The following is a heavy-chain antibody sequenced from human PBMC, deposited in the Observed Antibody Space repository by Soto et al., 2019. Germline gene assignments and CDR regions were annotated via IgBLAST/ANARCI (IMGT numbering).Heavy chain of an antibody. D-gene: IGHD3-16*02. Sequence: QVQLVESGGGVVQPGRSLRLSCAASGFTFSSYGMHWVRKAPGKGLEWVAVIWYDGSNKYYADSVKGRFTISRDNSKNTLYLQMNSLRAEDTAVYYCARGQYDYIWGSYRPEGAFDIWGQGTMVTVSS. CDR3: ARGQYDYIWGSYRPEGAFDI. CDR2: IWYDGSNK. J-gene: IGHJ3*02. CDR1: GFTFSSYG. V-gene: IGHV3-33*01.